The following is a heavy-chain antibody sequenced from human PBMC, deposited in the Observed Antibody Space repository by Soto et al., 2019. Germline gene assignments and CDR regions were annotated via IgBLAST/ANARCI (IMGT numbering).Heavy chain of an antibody. Sequence: GESLKISCNGSGFTFTDYWIDWVRQLPGKGLEWMGSIYPGESETRYSPSVKGHFTITVDKSQSTTFLQMNTLKASDTAMYYCARHNSNSRYYCEAMAVWGQGTPVTVSS. J-gene: IGHJ4*02. D-gene: IGHD4-4*01. CDR1: GFTFTDYW. V-gene: IGHV5-51*01. CDR3: ARHNSNSRYYCEAMAV. CDR2: IYPGESET.